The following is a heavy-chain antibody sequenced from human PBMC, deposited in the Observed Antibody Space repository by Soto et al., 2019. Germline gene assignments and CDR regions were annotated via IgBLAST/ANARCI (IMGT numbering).Heavy chain of an antibody. CDR3: VFDFWLVPTV. V-gene: IGHV3-48*01. J-gene: IGHJ6*04. CDR2: IHSSSSWE. CDR1: GFTFSTHS. Sequence: EVQLVEAGGVLVQPGGSLKLSCAASGFTFSTHSMNWVRQAPGRGLEWVSYIHSSSSWEVYADSVRGRFTVSRDNAKNSLYLQMSSLRAEDTAVYYCVFDFWLVPTVWGKGTTVTVSS. D-gene: IGHD3-3*01.